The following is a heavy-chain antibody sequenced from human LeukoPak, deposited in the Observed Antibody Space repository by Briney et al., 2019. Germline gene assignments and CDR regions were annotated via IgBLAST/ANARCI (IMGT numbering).Heavy chain of an antibody. D-gene: IGHD6-6*01. V-gene: IGHV3-73*01. Sequence: GGSLKLSCAASGFTFSGSAIHWVRQASGKGLDWVGRIRNKADSYATAYAASVKGRFTISRDDSKNTLYLQMNSLKTEDTAVYYCTTDTAARDYWGQGTLVTVSS. CDR3: TTDTAARDY. CDR1: GFTFSGSA. CDR2: IRNKADSYAT. J-gene: IGHJ4*02.